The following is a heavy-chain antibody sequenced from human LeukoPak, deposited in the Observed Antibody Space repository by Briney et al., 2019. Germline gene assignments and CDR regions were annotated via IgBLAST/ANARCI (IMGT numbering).Heavy chain of an antibody. Sequence: SETLSLTCTVSGGSISSYYWCWIRQTPGKGLEWIGYIYYSGSTNYNPSLKSRVTISVDTSKNQFSLKLSSVTAADTAVYYCARQIWRPYNWFDPWGQGTLVTVSS. CDR2: IYYSGST. CDR1: GGSISSYY. CDR3: ARQIWRPYNWFDP. V-gene: IGHV4-59*08. J-gene: IGHJ5*02. D-gene: IGHD2-15*01.